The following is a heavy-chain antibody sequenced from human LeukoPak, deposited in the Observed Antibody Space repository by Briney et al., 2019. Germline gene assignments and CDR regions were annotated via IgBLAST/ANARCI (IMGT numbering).Heavy chain of an antibody. CDR2: ISSSGGTI. J-gene: IGHJ4*02. V-gene: IGHV3-48*03. Sequence: GGSLRLSCAASGFTFSGYEMNWVRQAPGKGLEWVSYISSSGGTIYYADSVKGRFTISRDNAKNSLYLQMNSLRAEDTAVYYCARDPALDYWGQGTLVTVSS. CDR1: GFTFSGYE. CDR3: ARDPALDY.